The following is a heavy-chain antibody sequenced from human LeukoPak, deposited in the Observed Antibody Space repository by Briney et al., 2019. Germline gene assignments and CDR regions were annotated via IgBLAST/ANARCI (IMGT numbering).Heavy chain of an antibody. CDR1: GGSIGSSSYF. CDR2: IYYSGST. CDR3: ARHRFGGFYYFDH. D-gene: IGHD3-10*01. V-gene: IGHV4-39*01. J-gene: IGHJ4*02. Sequence: SETLSLTCTVSGGSIGSSSYFWGWIRQPPGKGLEWIGSIYYSGSTYYNPSLKSRVTISVDTSKNQFSLKLTSVTASDTAVYYCARHRFGGFYYFDHWGQGTLVTVSS.